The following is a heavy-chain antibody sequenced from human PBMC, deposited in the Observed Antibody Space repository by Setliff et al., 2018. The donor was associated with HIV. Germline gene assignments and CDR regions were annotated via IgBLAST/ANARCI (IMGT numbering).Heavy chain of an antibody. CDR2: NHTSGST. CDR3: ARVSSSYYFLGAFDS. J-gene: IGHJ4*02. Sequence: SETLSLTCTVFGGSINSDSYYWTWIRQPAGKGLEWIGNNHTSGSTNYNPSLKSRVTISIDTSKNQFSLKLRSATATDTALYYCARVSSSYYFLGAFDSWGQGTLVTVSS. CDR1: GGSINSDSYY. V-gene: IGHV4-61*09. D-gene: IGHD6-13*01.